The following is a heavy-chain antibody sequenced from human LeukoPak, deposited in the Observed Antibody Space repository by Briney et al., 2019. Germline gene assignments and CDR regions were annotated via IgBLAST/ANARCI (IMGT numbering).Heavy chain of an antibody. D-gene: IGHD6-13*01. CDR2: ISTASSYT. CDR1: GFTSSDYY. J-gene: IGHJ3*02. CDR3: SLAAAANDAFDI. V-gene: IGHV3-11*06. Sequence: PGGSLRLSCAASGFTSSDYYMSSIRQAPGKGLEWVSSISTASSYTNYADSVKGRFTISRDNAKDSLYLQLNSLRADDTAVYYCSLAAAANDAFDIWGQGTMVTVSS.